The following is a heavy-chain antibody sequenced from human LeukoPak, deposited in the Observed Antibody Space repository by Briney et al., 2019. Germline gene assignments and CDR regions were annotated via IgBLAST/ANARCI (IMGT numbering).Heavy chain of an antibody. CDR1: GFTFSTYG. V-gene: IGHV3-30*18. CDR3: AKGMATYGAGSLFDY. D-gene: IGHD3-10*01. CDR2: ISYDGPNT. J-gene: IGHJ4*02. Sequence: GGSLRLSCAASGFTFSTYGMHWVRQVPGKGLEWGAVISYDGPNTYYAESVKGRFTISRDNSKNTLYLQMNSLRAEDTAVDYCAKGMATYGAGSLFDYWGQGILVTVSS.